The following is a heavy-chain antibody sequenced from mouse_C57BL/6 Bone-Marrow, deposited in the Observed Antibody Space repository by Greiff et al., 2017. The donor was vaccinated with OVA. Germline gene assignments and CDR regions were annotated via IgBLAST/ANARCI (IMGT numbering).Heavy chain of an antibody. CDR1: GYTFTDYY. V-gene: IGHV1-26*01. CDR3: AREGGDVGDY. Sequence: EVQLQQSGPELVKPGASVKISCTASGYTFTDYYMNWVKQSHGKSLEWIGDINPNNGVTSYNQKFKGTPTLTVDKASSTAYMELRSLTSADSAVYYCAREGGDVGDYWGKGTTLTVSS. CDR2: INPNNGVT. J-gene: IGHJ2*01.